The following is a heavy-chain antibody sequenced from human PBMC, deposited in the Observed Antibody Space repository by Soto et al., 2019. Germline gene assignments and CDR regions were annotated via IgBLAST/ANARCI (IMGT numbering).Heavy chain of an antibody. Sequence: GGSLRLSCAASGFTFSIYGMTWVRQAPGKGLEWVSAISGSGGSTYYADSVKGRFTISRDNSKNSLYLQMNSLRAEDTAVYYCARDPLYDNDISGRPLNAFDVWGQGTMVTVSS. D-gene: IGHD3-22*01. J-gene: IGHJ3*01. CDR3: ARDPLYDNDISGRPLNAFDV. CDR1: GFTFSIYG. V-gene: IGHV3-23*01. CDR2: ISGSGGST.